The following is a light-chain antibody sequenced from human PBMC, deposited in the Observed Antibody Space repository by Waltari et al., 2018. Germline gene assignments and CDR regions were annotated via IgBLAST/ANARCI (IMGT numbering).Light chain of an antibody. CDR1: QSVNANS. CDR3: HQYGNSPRT. J-gene: IGKJ3*01. V-gene: IGKV3-20*01. CDR2: GAS. Sequence: EIVFTQSPGTLSLSPGEGASLSCRASQSVNANSLAWYQQKPDQAPRLLIYGASTRATGIPDRFSGSGSGTDFTLTITRLEPEDFAVYFCHQYGNSPRTFGPGTKLDIK.